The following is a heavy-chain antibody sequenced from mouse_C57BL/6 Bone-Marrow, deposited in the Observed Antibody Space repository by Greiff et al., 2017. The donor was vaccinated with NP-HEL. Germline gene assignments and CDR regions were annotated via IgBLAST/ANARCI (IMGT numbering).Heavy chain of an antibody. CDR1: GFTFSDYY. Sequence: EVKLEESGGGLVQPGGSLKLSCAASGFTFSDYYMYWVRQTPEKRLEWVAYISNGGGSTYYPDTVKGRFTISRDNAKNTLYLQMSRRKSEDTAMYYCARRGNFLFDYWGQGTTLTVSS. CDR2: ISNGGGST. D-gene: IGHD2-1*01. CDR3: ARRGNFLFDY. V-gene: IGHV5-12*01. J-gene: IGHJ2*01.